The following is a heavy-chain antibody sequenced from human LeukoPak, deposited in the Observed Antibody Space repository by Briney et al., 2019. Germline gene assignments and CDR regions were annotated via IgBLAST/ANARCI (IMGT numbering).Heavy chain of an antibody. J-gene: IGHJ4*02. V-gene: IGHV4-39*01. CDR3: ARREWLVLFDY. Sequence: NPSETLSLTCTVSGGSISSSSYYWGWIRQPPGKGLEWIGSIYYSGSTYYNPSLKSRVTISVDTSKNQFSLKLSSVTAADTAVYYCARREWLVLFDYWGQGTLVTVSS. CDR1: GGSISSSSYY. CDR2: IYYSGST. D-gene: IGHD6-19*01.